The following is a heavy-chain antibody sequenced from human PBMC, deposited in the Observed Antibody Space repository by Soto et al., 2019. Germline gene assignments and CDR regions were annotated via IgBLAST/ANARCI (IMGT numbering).Heavy chain of an antibody. Sequence: PSETLSLTGAVSGGSVSSGGYYWSWIRQHPGKGLEWIGYIYYSGSTYYNPSLKSRVTISVDTSKNQFSLKLSSVTAADTAVYYCARKKGKTYYYGSGSYLGRMDVWGQGTTVTVS. V-gene: IGHV4-31*11. CDR2: IYYSGST. J-gene: IGHJ6*02. CDR1: GGSVSSGGYY. CDR3: ARKKGKTYYYGSGSYLGRMDV. D-gene: IGHD3-10*01.